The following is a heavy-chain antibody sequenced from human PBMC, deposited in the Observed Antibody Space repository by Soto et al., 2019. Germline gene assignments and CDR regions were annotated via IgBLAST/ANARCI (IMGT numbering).Heavy chain of an antibody. CDR3: ARMDSSGWYLGGDDVFDI. V-gene: IGHV1-18*01. CDR1: GYTFTSYG. Sequence: XSVKVSFNASGYTFTSYGISWVRHSPGQRLEWMGWISAYNGNKNYAQKLQGRATMTTDTSTSKAYMELSSVTAADTALFYFARMDSSGWYLGGDDVFDIWGQGTMVTVSS. CDR2: ISAYNGNK. J-gene: IGHJ3*02. D-gene: IGHD6-19*01.